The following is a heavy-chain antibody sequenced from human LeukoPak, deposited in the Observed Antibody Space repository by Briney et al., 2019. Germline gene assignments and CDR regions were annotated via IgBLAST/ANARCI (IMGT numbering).Heavy chain of an antibody. V-gene: IGHV5-51*01. CDR2: IYPGDSDV. CDR1: GYSSTNYW. Sequence: ESLKISCEGSGYSSTNYWIDWVRQRPGKGLEWMGTIYPGDSDVRYSPSFEGQVTISADKSTSTAYLQWTSLKASDTALYYCARHAPYDYQESSGYYYFDYWGQGTLVTVSS. J-gene: IGHJ4*02. CDR3: ARHAPYDYQESSGYYYFDY. D-gene: IGHD3-22*01.